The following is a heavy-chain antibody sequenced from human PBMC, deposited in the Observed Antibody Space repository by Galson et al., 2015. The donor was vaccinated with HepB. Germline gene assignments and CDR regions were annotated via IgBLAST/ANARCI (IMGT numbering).Heavy chain of an antibody. Sequence: SLRLSCAASGFTFSSYSMNWVRQAPGKGLEWVSYISSSSSTIYYADSVKGRFTISRDNAKNSLYLQMNSLRDEDTAVYYCARDTYNWNYDTYYGMDVWGQGTTVTVSS. J-gene: IGHJ6*02. CDR1: GFTFSSYS. D-gene: IGHD1-7*01. CDR3: ARDTYNWNYDTYYGMDV. V-gene: IGHV3-48*02. CDR2: ISSSSSTI.